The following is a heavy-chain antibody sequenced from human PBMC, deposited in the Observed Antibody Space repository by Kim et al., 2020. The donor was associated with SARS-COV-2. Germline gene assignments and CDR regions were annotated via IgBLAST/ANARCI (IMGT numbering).Heavy chain of an antibody. J-gene: IGHJ6*02. CDR3: ARLGGYYYDDWNV. D-gene: IGHD3-22*01. CDR1: GGSISSSSYY. CDR2: IYYSGST. V-gene: IGHV4-39*01. Sequence: SETLSLTCTVSGGSISSSSYYWGWIRQPPGKGLEWIGSIYYSGSTYYNPSLKSRVTISVDTSKNQFSLKLSSVTAADTAVYYCARLGGYYYDDWNVWGQGTTVTVSS.